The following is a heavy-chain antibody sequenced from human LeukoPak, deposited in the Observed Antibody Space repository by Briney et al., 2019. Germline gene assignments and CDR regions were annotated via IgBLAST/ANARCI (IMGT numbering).Heavy chain of an antibody. Sequence: GGSLRLSCAASGLTFDDYAMHWVRQAPGKGLEWVSGINWNSDKIVFADSVKGRFTISRDNAKNSLYLQMNSLRAEDTAVYYCARKRYYYDSGDLGWFDSWGQGTLVTVSS. CDR1: GLTFDDYA. V-gene: IGHV3-9*01. J-gene: IGHJ5*01. CDR3: ARKRYYYDSGDLGWFDS. CDR2: INWNSDKI. D-gene: IGHD3-22*01.